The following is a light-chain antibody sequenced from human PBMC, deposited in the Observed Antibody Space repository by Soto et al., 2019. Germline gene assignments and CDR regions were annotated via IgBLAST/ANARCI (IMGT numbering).Light chain of an antibody. J-gene: IGLJ1*01. CDR2: EVS. Sequence: QSVLTQPASVSGSPGQSITISCSGTSSDVGSYDHVAWYQQFPGKTPKLMIYEVSNRPSGVSSRFSGSKSGNTASLTISGLQAEDEADYYCISYTGSSTYYVFGSGTKGTV. V-gene: IGLV2-14*01. CDR1: SSDVGSYDH. CDR3: ISYTGSSTYYV.